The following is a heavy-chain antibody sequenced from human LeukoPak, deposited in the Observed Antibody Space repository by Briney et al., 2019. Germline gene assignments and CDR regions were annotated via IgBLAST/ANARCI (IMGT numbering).Heavy chain of an antibody. CDR3: ARVPGGASYLLPAAMRGLGWFDP. J-gene: IGHJ5*02. Sequence: SVKVSCKASGGTSSSYAISWVRQAPGQGLEWMGGIIPIFGTANYAQKFQGRVTITTDESTSTAYMELSSLRSEDTAVYYCARVPGGASYLLPAAMRGLGWFDPWGQGTLVTVSS. V-gene: IGHV1-69*05. D-gene: IGHD2-2*01. CDR1: GGTSSSYA. CDR2: IIPIFGTA.